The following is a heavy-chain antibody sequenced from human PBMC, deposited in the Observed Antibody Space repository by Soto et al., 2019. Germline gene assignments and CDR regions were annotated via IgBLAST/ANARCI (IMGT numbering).Heavy chain of an antibody. CDR2: ISGSGGDT. V-gene: IGHV3-23*01. Sequence: EVQLLESGGGLVQPGGSLRLSCAASGFTFSTSPMSWVHQAPGKGLEWFSTISGSGGDTYYADSVKGRFTLSRDNSKNTLCLQMNSLRAEDTAVDYCAKVPERYCSSTSCLYYWCQGTLVIVAS. J-gene: IGHJ4*02. CDR3: AKVPERYCSSTSCLYY. D-gene: IGHD2-2*01. CDR1: GFTFSTSP.